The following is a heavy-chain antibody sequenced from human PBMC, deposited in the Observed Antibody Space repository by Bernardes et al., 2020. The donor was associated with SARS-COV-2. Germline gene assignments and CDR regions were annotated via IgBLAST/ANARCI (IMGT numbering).Heavy chain of an antibody. CDR3: ARLPPAMGYFGVDV. J-gene: IGHJ6*02. V-gene: IGHV4-39*01. D-gene: IGHD2-8*01. CDR1: GGSISSSRHY. CDR2: VYYSGNT. Sequence: SETLSLTCTVSGGSISSSRHYWGWIRQPPGKGLEWIGSVYYSGNTYYNPSLKSAATMSIDTSKSQFSLKVMSVTAADSATYYCARLPPAMGYFGVDVWGQGTTVTVSS.